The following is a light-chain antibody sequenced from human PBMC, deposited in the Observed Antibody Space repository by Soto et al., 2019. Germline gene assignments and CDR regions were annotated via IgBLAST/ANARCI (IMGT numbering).Light chain of an antibody. V-gene: IGKV3-20*01. Sequence: EIVMTQSPATLSVSPGERATLSCRASQNILSNLSCYQQKPGQAPMLLICGASSRATGIPDRFSGSGSGTDFTLTISILDPEYFAVYYCQHYGSSPWTFGQGTKVDIK. CDR3: QHYGSSPWT. CDR1: QNILSN. CDR2: GAS. J-gene: IGKJ1*01.